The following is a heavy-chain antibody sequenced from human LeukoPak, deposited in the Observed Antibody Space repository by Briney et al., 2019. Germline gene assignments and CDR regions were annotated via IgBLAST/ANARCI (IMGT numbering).Heavy chain of an antibody. D-gene: IGHD3-10*01. Sequence: GGSLRLSCAASEFSVGSNYMTWVRQAPGKGLEWVSVIYSGGSTYYADSVKGRFTISRDNSKNTLYLQMNSLRAEDTAVYYCARDSYGYFDYWGQGTLVTVSS. CDR3: ARDSYGYFDY. CDR2: IYSGGST. J-gene: IGHJ4*02. CDR1: EFSVGSNY. V-gene: IGHV3-53*01.